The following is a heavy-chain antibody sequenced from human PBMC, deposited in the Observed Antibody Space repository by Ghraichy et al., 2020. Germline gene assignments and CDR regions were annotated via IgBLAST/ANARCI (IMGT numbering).Heavy chain of an antibody. CDR2: DDYSGRT. CDR3: ARHWGIGVADQFAFDI. Sequence: SETLSLTCSVSGDSISRCYYYWIWNRQPPGQELIGIRSDDYSGRTYYNPSLQGRVSMSVDTSEKQFSLTMNSVTAADTAMYYCARHWGIGVADQFAFDIWGQGTMVTVSS. D-gene: IGHD6-19*01. V-gene: IGHV4-39*01. CDR1: GDSISRCYYY. J-gene: IGHJ3*02.